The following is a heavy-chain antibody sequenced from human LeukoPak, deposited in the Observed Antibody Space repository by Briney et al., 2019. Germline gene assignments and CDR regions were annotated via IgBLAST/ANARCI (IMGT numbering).Heavy chain of an antibody. CDR2: ISAYNGST. J-gene: IGHJ4*02. CDR1: GYTFTSYG. D-gene: IGHD1-26*01. V-gene: IGHV1-18*01. CDR3: ARSPGELPASPFDY. Sequence: ASVKVSCKASGYTFTSYGISWVRQAPGQGLEWMGWISAYNGSTNYAQKLQGRVTMTTDTSTSTAYMELSSLRSEDTAVYYCARSPGELPASPFDYWGQGTLVTVSS.